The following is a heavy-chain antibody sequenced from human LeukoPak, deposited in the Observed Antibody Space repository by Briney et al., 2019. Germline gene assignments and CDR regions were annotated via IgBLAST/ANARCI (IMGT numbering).Heavy chain of an antibody. CDR3: ARASHYYDSSGYYLI. CDR2: FSTYNGNT. D-gene: IGHD3-22*01. CDR1: GYTFTNYG. J-gene: IGHJ3*02. Sequence: ASVRVSFKASGYTFTNYGINWVRQAPGQRPEWMGWFSTYNGNTNYAQKLQGRVTMTTDTSTSTAYMELRSLRSDDTAVYYCARASHYYDSSGYYLIWGQGTMVTVSS. V-gene: IGHV1-18*01.